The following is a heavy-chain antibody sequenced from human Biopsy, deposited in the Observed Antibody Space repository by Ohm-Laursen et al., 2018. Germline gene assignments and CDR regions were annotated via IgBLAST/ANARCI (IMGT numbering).Heavy chain of an antibody. D-gene: IGHD6-19*01. Sequence: SVKVSCKASAYSFGDHRIHWVRQAPGQGLEWMGWIDPKSGGTNYAQKFQGNITMTKNTSMSTAYMEMSRLRSDDTAAYYCALQSVAQMKNFDYWGQGTLVTVSS. CDR2: IDPKSGGT. J-gene: IGHJ4*02. CDR1: AYSFGDHR. V-gene: IGHV1-2*02. CDR3: ALQSVAQMKNFDY.